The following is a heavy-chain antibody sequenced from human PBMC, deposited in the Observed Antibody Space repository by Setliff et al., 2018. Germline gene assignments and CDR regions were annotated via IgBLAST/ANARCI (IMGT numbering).Heavy chain of an antibody. CDR2: VYYSGTT. J-gene: IGHJ6*03. V-gene: IGHV4-39*01. CDR3: ARHDARGYYYYMDV. D-gene: IGHD3-10*01. Sequence: SETLSLTCSVSDGSMTSGSYYWGWIRQPPGKGLEWIGSVYYSGTTYYNPSLKSPVTISIDTSKNQFSLKLSSVTAADTAIYYCARHDARGYYYYMDVWGEGTTVTVSS. CDR1: DGSMTSGSYY.